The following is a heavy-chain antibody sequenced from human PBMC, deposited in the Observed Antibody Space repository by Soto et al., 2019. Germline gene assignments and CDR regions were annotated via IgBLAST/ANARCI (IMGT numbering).Heavy chain of an antibody. Sequence: SETLSLTCTVSGGSISSSSYYWGWIRQPPGKGLEWIGSIYYSGSTYYNPSLKSRVTISVDTSKNQFSLKLSSVTAADTAVYYCARHKTPEVPWLLYGDNGYYYMDVWGKGTTVTVSS. CDR2: IYYSGST. D-gene: IGHD3-3*01. CDR1: GGSISSSSYY. CDR3: ARHKTPEVPWLLYGDNGYYYMDV. J-gene: IGHJ6*03. V-gene: IGHV4-39*01.